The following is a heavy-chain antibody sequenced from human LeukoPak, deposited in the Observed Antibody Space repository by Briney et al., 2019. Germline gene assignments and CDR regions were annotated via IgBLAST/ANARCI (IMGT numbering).Heavy chain of an antibody. CDR1: AYSISSGYY. D-gene: IGHD2-2*01. J-gene: IGHJ4*02. Sequence: SETLSLTCTVSAYSISSGYYWGWIRQPPGKGLEWIGSIYHSGSTYYNPSLESRVTISVDTSKNQFSLKLSSVTAADTAVYYCARAILEYQHPYYFDYWGQRTLVTVSS. V-gene: IGHV4-38-2*02. CDR3: ARAILEYQHPYYFDY. CDR2: IYHSGST.